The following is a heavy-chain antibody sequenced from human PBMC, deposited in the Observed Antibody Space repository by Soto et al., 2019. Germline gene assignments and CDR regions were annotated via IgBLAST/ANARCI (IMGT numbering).Heavy chain of an antibody. D-gene: IGHD2-21*02. Sequence: QLRLQESGPRLVKPSATLSLTCVVSGGSISSGDYSWGWIRQPPGKGPEWLASIHNGGTATYNPSPPSPLPITMDASTNEVTIKLTSVTAAYASVYYCVRLPPTVTPGKNFYFHMDIWGKGTTVTVSS. CDR2: IHNGGTA. V-gene: IGHV4-39*01. J-gene: IGHJ6*03. CDR3: VRLPPTVTPGKNFYFHMDI. CDR1: GGSISSGDYS.